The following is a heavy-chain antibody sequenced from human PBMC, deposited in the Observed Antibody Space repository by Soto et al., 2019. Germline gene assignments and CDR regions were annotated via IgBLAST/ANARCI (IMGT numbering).Heavy chain of an antibody. CDR2: IIPIFGTA. CDR3: ARSDSTGYYNY. Sequence: SVEVCFKASGGTFSNYAISSVRQAPGQGLEWMGGIIPIFGTANYAQKFQGRVTITADKSTSTAYVELSSLRSEDTAVYYCARSDSTGYYNYWGQGTLVTVSS. J-gene: IGHJ4*02. CDR1: GGTFSNYA. D-gene: IGHD3-22*01. V-gene: IGHV1-69*06.